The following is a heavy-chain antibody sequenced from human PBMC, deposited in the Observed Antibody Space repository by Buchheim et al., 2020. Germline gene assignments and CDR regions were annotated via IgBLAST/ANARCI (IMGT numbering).Heavy chain of an antibody. CDR2: INDNGDNT. J-gene: IGHJ4*02. V-gene: IGHV3-23*01. CDR3: ASGMAIGAGGDY. CDR1: GLTFTRYA. Sequence: EVQLLESGGGLVQPGGSLRLSCAASGLTFTRYAMMWVRQAPGKGLEWVSAINDNGDNTYYANSVRGRFTISRDNSKNTLYLQMNSLRAEDTAVYYCASGMAIGAGGDYWGQGNL. D-gene: IGHD1-26*01.